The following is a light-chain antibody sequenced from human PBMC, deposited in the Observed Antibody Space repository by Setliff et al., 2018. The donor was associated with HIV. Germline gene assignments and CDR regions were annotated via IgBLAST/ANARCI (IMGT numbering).Light chain of an antibody. J-gene: IGLJ1*01. Sequence: QSALTQPASVSGSPGQSITISCTGTNSDIGENMYVSWYQQHPGKAPKLMIFAVSNRPSGVSYRFSGSKSGNTASLTISGLQAQDEAEYYCSSYAGSYLYVFGTGTKVTVL. CDR2: AVS. V-gene: IGLV2-14*03. CDR1: NSDIGENMY. CDR3: SSYAGSYLYV.